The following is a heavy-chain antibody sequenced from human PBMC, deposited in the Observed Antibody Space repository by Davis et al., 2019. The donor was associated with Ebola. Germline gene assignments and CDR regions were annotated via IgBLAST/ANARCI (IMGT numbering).Heavy chain of an antibody. J-gene: IGHJ6*02. CDR3: ARARKPYYYYGMDV. V-gene: IGHV3-66*01. CDR2: IYSGGST. CDR1: GFTFSSYA. Sequence: GESLKISCAASGFTFSSYAMSWVRQAPGKGLEWVSVIYSGGSTYYADSVKGRFTISRDNSKNTLYLQMNSLRAEDTAVYYCARARKPYYYYGMDVWGQGTMVTVSS.